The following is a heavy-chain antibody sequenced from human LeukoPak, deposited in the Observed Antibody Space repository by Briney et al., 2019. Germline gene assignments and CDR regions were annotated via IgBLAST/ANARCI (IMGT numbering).Heavy chain of an antibody. J-gene: IGHJ4*02. CDR2: IYYSGST. D-gene: IGHD3-22*01. V-gene: IGHV4-59*01. Sequence: PSETLSLTCTVSGGSISSYYWSWIRQPPGKGLEWIGYIYYSGSTNYNPSLKSRVTISVDTSKNQFSLKLSSVTAADTAVYYCARSHLYDTTLSGYSDYWGQGTLVTVSS. CDR3: ARSHLYDTTLSGYSDY. CDR1: GGSISSYY.